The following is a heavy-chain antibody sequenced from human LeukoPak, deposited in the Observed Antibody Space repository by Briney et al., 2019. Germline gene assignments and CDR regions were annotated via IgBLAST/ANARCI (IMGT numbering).Heavy chain of an antibody. D-gene: IGHD3-16*02. J-gene: IGHJ4*02. CDR1: GGTVSSYA. CDR3: ARDSMMITFGGVIVNTHYFDY. Sequence: GSSVKVSCKASGGTVSSYAISWVRQAPGQGLEWMGGIIPIFGTANYAQKFQGRVTITADKSTSTAYMELSSLRSEDTAVYYCARDSMMITFGGVIVNTHYFDYWGQGTLVTVSS. CDR2: IIPIFGTA. V-gene: IGHV1-69*06.